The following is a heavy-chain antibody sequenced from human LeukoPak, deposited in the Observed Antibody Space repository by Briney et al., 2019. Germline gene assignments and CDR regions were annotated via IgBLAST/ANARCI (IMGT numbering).Heavy chain of an antibody. V-gene: IGHV4-4*07. CDR1: GDSISSYY. Sequence: SETLSLTCTVSGDSISSYYWSWIRQPAGKGLEWIGRIYTSVSTNYNPSLKSRVTMSVDTSKNQFSLKLSSVTAADTAVYYCAREGRSATDGYWGQGTLVTVSS. J-gene: IGHJ4*02. CDR2: IYTSVST. D-gene: IGHD3-16*01. CDR3: AREGRSATDGY.